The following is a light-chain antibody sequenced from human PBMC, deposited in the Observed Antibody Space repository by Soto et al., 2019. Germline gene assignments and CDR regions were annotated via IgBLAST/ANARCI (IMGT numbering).Light chain of an antibody. CDR3: QQTYSDPT. Sequence: DIQMTQSPSSLSASVGDRVTITCRASQSISTYLNWYQQKPGKAPKLLIYAASTLQSGVPSRFSGGGSGTVFTLTISSLQPEDFADYFCQQTYSDPTFGGGTKVEIK. V-gene: IGKV1-39*01. CDR2: AAS. CDR1: QSISTY. J-gene: IGKJ4*01.